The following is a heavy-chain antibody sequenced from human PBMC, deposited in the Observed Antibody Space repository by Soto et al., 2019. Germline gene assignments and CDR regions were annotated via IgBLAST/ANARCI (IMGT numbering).Heavy chain of an antibody. Sequence: QVQLVESGGDVVQPGRSLRLSCVASGFTSSDYDIYWVRQAPGKGPEWVALLSFDGDKKYYADSVKGRITTSRDNSKNTLYLQMDSLRTEDTAMYYCARDPTRDFYGGFDIWGQGTMVTVSS. J-gene: IGHJ3*02. CDR1: GFTSSDYD. CDR3: ARDPTRDFYGGFDI. D-gene: IGHD3-3*01. CDR2: LSFDGDKK. V-gene: IGHV3-30-3*01.